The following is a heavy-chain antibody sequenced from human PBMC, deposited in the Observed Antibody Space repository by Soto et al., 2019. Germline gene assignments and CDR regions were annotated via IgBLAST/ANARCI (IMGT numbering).Heavy chain of an antibody. D-gene: IGHD4-17*01. J-gene: IGHJ6*02. Sequence: QVQLVESGGGVVQPGRSLRLSCVGSGFPFWHYGMHWVRQAPGKGLEWVAVIWSDGNKESYADSVKGRFAISRDNSKDTLYLEMNSARDKDTSVYVCARERNGGSFHIDVWGQGTTVSVSS. CDR1: GFPFWHYG. V-gene: IGHV3-33*01. CDR2: IWSDGNKE. CDR3: ARERNGGSFHIDV.